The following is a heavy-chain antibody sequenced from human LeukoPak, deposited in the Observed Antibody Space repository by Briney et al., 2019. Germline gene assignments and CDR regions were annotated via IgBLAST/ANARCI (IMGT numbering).Heavy chain of an antibody. CDR2: ITYDGSSK. CDR1: GFTLSNYA. D-gene: IGHD3-9*01. CDR3: ARDGYFGSDSVTGAGALGDYYMDV. Sequence: GGSLRLSCAASGFTLSNYAMHWVRQAPGKGLEWVAIITYDGSSKDYADVVKGRFTISRDNSKNTLYLQMNSLRAEDTALYYCARDGYFGSDSVTGAGALGDYYMDVWGKGTTVTVSS. V-gene: IGHV3-30*04. J-gene: IGHJ6*03.